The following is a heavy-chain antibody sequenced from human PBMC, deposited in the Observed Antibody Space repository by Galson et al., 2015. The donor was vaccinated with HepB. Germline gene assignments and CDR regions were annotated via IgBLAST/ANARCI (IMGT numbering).Heavy chain of an antibody. CDR2: IKQDGSEK. D-gene: IGHD4-23*01. V-gene: IGHV3-7*03. Sequence: SLRLSCAASGFTFSSYWMSWVRQAPGKGLEWVANIKQDGSEKYYVDSVKGRFTISRDNAKNSLYLQMNSLRAEDTAVYYCARDLTTVAPYYFDYWGQGTLVTVSS. CDR3: ARDLTTVAPYYFDY. CDR1: GFTFSSYW. J-gene: IGHJ4*02.